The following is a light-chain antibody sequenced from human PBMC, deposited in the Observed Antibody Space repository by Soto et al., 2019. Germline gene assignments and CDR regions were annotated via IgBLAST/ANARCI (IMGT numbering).Light chain of an antibody. CDR1: QSVGNN. Sequence: EIVVTQSPATLSVSPGERATLSCRASQSVGNNFAWYQQKPGQAPRLLIFATSTRATGVPARFSGSGSGTEFTLTISSLQSEDFAVSYGQHYGDWPLTFGGGAKVEIE. J-gene: IGKJ4*01. CDR2: ATS. CDR3: QHYGDWPLT. V-gene: IGKV3-15*01.